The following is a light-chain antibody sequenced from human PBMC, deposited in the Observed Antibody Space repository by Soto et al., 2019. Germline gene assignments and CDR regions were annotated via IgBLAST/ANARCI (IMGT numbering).Light chain of an antibody. CDR2: DAS. J-gene: IGKJ4*01. CDR3: QQRSNWLT. Sequence: EIVLTQSPATLSLSPGERATLSCRASQSVSSYLAWYQQKPGQAPRLPIYDASNRATGIPARFSGSGSGTDFTLTTSSLEPEDFAVYYRQQRSNWLTFGGGTKVEIK. V-gene: IGKV3-11*01. CDR1: QSVSSY.